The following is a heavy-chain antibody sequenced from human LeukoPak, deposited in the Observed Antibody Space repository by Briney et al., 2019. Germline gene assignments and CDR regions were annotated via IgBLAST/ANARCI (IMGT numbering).Heavy chain of an antibody. V-gene: IGHV4-59*08. D-gene: IGHD2-21*01. J-gene: IGHJ4*02. Sequence: SETLSLTCTASGGSISSYYWSWIRQPPGKGLEWIGYIYYSGSTNYNPSLKSRVTISVDTSKNQFSLKLSSVTAADTAVYYCVGGDYDDYWGQGTLVTVSS. CDR1: GGSISSYY. CDR3: VGGDYDDY. CDR2: IYYSGST.